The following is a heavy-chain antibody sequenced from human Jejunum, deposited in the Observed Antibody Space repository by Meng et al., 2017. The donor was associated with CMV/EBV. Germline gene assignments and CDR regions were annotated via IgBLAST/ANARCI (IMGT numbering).Heavy chain of an antibody. CDR2: IYNDGTT. J-gene: IGHJ4*02. D-gene: IGHD3-10*01. Sequence: EVHLVESGGGLVQPGGSLRLSCVASGFSVSSNYMSWVRQAPGKGLQWVSIIYNDGTTYYGDSVKGRFAISRDNSKNTLYLQMNSLRPDDTAVYYCARDRPLGGWGDFDQWGQGTLVTVSS. CDR3: ARDRPLGGWGDFDQ. V-gene: IGHV3-66*01. CDR1: GFSVSSNY.